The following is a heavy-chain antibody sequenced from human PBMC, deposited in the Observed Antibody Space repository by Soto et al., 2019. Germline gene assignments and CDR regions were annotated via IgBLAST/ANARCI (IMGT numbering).Heavy chain of an antibody. CDR3: AGESSLYSRRYPIPLFAFDI. V-gene: IGHV3-74*01. CDR1: VSTFTINW. CDR2: INSDWSIT. D-gene: IGHD1-26*01. Sequence: GXLRLSCAPSVSTFTINWMHWVRQAPGKGLVWVSRINSDWSITSYADSVKGQFTISRDNAKNTLYLQMNSLRAEDTAVYYCAGESSLYSRRYPIPLFAFDIWGQGTMVTVSS. J-gene: IGHJ3*02.